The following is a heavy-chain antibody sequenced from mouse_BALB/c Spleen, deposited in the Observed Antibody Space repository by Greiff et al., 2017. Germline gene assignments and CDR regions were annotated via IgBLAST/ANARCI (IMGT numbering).Heavy chain of an antibody. CDR1: GFTFSDYY. D-gene: IGHD3-3*01. CDR3: AREGDDYYAMDY. V-gene: IGHV5-4*02. J-gene: IGHJ4*01. CDR2: ISDGGSYT. Sequence: EVQVVESGGGLVKPGGSLKLSCAASGFTFSDYYMYWVRQTPEKRLEWVATISDGGSYTYYPDSVKGRFTISRDNAKNNLYLQMSSLKSEDTAMYYCAREGDDYYAMDYWGQGTSVTVSS.